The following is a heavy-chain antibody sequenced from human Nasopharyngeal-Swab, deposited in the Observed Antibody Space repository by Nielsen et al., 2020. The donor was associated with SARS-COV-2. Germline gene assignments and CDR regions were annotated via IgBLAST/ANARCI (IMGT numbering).Heavy chain of an antibody. J-gene: IGHJ5*02. CDR2: IIPILGIP. CDR1: GGTFNSYT. Sequence: SVKVSCKASGGTFNSYTVSWVRQAPGQGLEWMGRIIPILGIPNYAQKFQGRLTITADTSTTTAYMELSSLRSEDTAVYYCASPVEMSTTWGQGTLVTVSS. D-gene: IGHD5-24*01. V-gene: IGHV1-69*02. CDR3: ASPVEMSTT.